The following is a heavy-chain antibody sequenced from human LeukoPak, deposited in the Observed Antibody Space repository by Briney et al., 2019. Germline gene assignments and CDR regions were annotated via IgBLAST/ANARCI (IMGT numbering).Heavy chain of an antibody. J-gene: IGHJ4*02. CDR1: GFTFSSYA. CDR3: ARRARYCSGGSCYSLYYFDY. Sequence: GRSLRLSCAASGFTFSSYAMHWVRQAPGKGLEWVAVISYDGSNKYYADSVKGRFTISRDNSKNTLYLQMNSLRAEDTAVYYCARRARYCSGGSCYSLYYFDYWGQGTLVTVSS. V-gene: IGHV3-30-3*01. CDR2: ISYDGSNK. D-gene: IGHD2-15*01.